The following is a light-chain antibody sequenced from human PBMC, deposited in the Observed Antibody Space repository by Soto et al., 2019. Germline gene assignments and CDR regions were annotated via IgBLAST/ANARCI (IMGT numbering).Light chain of an antibody. CDR2: AAS. CDR1: QGIGVY. Sequence: DIQMTQSPSSLSASLGDRVTITCRASQGIGVYLAGFQQKPGNVTKLLSYAASTLQSGVPSRFSGSGSGTDFTLTISSLKPEDVATYYGQKYNSAPLTFGGGTKVEIK. J-gene: IGKJ4*01. V-gene: IGKV1-27*01. CDR3: QKYNSAPLT.